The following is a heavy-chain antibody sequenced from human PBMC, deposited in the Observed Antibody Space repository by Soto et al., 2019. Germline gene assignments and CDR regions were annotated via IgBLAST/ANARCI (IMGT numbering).Heavy chain of an antibody. Sequence: QVQLVQSGAEVKKPGASVKVCCKASGYTFTSYDINWVRQATGQGLEWMGWMNPNSGNTGYAQKLQRRVTMTRTTSINTAYMELSSLRSEDTAVYYCARGHPIAAAGGNLYYYYDRDVWVRETTMTDS. CDR1: GYTFTSYD. CDR3: ARGHPIAAAGGNLYYYYDRDV. J-gene: IGHJ6*02. V-gene: IGHV1-8*01. CDR2: MNPNSGNT. D-gene: IGHD6-13*01.